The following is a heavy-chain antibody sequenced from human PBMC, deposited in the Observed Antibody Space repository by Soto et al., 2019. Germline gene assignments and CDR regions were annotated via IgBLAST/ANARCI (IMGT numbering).Heavy chain of an antibody. J-gene: IGHJ4*02. CDR2: INPNVGST. CDR3: AREVGSNEIDY. Sequence: QVQLVQSGGEVKKPGASVKVSCKASGYTFTNYYMHWVRQAPGQGLEWMGIINPNVGSTTYAQKFQGRXXXTXXTATSTVYMELSNLRSEDTAVYYCAREVGSNEIDYWGQGTMVTVSS. V-gene: IGHV1-46*01. D-gene: IGHD1-26*01. CDR1: GYTFTNYY.